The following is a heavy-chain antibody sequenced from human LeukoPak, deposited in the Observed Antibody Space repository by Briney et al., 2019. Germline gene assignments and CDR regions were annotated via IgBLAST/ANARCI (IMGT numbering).Heavy chain of an antibody. Sequence: GGSLRLSCAASGFIFSSYWMHWVRQAPGKGLVWVSRTNSDGSSTSYADSVKGRFTISRDNAKNTLYLQMNSLRAEDTAVYYCARHFAYGLDVWGQGTTVTVSS. CDR2: TNSDGSST. CDR1: GFIFSSYW. CDR3: ARHFAYGLDV. J-gene: IGHJ6*02. V-gene: IGHV3-74*01. D-gene: IGHD3-3*02.